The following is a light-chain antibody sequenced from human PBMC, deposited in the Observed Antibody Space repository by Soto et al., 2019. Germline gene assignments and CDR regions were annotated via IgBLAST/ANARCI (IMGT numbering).Light chain of an antibody. Sequence: QSALTQPRSVSGSSGQSVTISCTGTSSDVGGYNYVSWYQHHPGKAPKLMIYDVSKRPSGVPDRFSGSKSGNTASLTISGLQAEDEADYYCCSYVGSYTWVFGGGTKLTVL. J-gene: IGLJ3*02. CDR3: CSYVGSYTWV. CDR2: DVS. V-gene: IGLV2-11*01. CDR1: SSDVGGYNY.